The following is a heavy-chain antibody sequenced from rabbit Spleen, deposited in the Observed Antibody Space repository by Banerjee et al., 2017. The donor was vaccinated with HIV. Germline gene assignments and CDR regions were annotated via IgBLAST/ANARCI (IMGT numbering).Heavy chain of an antibody. CDR1: GFSFSSSYY. J-gene: IGHJ6*02. Sequence: EQLEESGGGLVKPGGTLTLTCTVSGFSFSSSYYMCWVRQAPGKGLEWIACIYGGSTGSTYYASWAKGRFTISKTSSTTVTLQMTSLTAADTATYFCAREDYGMGPWGQGTLVTVS. CDR2: IYGGSTGST. CDR3: AREDYGMGP. V-gene: IGHV1S45*01.